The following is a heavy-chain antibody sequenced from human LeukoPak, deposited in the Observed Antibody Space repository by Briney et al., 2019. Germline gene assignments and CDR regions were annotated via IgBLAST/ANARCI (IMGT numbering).Heavy chain of an antibody. Sequence: ASVKVSCKVSGYTLTELSMHWVRQAPGKGLEWMGGFDPEDGETIYAQKFQGRVTMTEDTSTDTAYMELSSLRSEDTAVYYCATDPTYYYGSGSLTPDWGQGTLVAVSS. D-gene: IGHD3-10*01. CDR1: GYTLTELS. CDR3: ATDPTYYYGSGSLTPD. J-gene: IGHJ4*02. V-gene: IGHV1-24*01. CDR2: FDPEDGET.